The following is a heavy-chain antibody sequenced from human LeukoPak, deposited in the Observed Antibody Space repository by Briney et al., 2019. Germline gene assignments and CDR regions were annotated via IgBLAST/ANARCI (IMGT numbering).Heavy chain of an antibody. CDR2: IRYDGSIK. V-gene: IGHV3-30*02. D-gene: IGHD3-22*01. CDR3: ATYSSLNRREFQY. J-gene: IGHJ1*01. CDR1: GFTFSNYG. Sequence: PGGSLRLSCVASGFTFSNYGMHWVRQAPGKGLEWVAFIRYDGSIKYYADSVKGRFTISRDNAKNSLYLQMNSLRAEDTAVYYCATYSSLNRREFQYWGQGTLLTVSS.